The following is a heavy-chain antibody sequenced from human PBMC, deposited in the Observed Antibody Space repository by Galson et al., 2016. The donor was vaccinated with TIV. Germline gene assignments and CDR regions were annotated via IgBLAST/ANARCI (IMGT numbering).Heavy chain of an antibody. CDR2: FNPDSGAT. V-gene: IGHV1-2*02. J-gene: IGHJ4*02. CDR1: GYIFINYY. CDR3: ARVNLARAFDY. Sequence: SVKVSCKASGYIFINYYIHWVRQAPGQGLEWLGWFNPDSGATQYAQKFQGRVTMTRDTSISTAYMELRRLISDDTAVYYCARVNLARAFDYWGQGTQVTVSS.